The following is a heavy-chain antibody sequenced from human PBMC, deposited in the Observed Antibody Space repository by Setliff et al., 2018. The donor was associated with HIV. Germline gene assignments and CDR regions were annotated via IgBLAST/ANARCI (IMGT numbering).Heavy chain of an antibody. CDR1: GGSISSSSSY. Sequence: LSLTCIVSGGSISSSSSYWGWIRLPPGKGLEWIGRMHTSGSANYNPSLQSRVSISLDTSKNRFSRNLRSVTPADTAVYYCARERPAMEGWGDYFDYWGQGALVTVSS. D-gene: IGHD5-18*01. CDR3: ARERPAMEGWGDYFDY. V-gene: IGHV4-61*02. J-gene: IGHJ4*02. CDR2: MHTSGSA.